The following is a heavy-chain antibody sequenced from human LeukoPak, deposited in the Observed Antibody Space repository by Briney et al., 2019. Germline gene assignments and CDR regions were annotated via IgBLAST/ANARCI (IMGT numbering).Heavy chain of an antibody. J-gene: IGHJ4*02. CDR2: INHSGST. D-gene: IGHD3-22*01. CDR1: GGSFSGYY. CDR3: ARGSSGYYPTFDY. V-gene: IGHV4-34*01. Sequence: SETLSLTCAVYGGSFSGYYWSWICQPPGKGLEWIGEINHSGSTNYNPSLKSRVTISVDTSENQFSLKLGSVTAADTAVYYCARGSSGYYPTFDYWGQGTLVTVSS.